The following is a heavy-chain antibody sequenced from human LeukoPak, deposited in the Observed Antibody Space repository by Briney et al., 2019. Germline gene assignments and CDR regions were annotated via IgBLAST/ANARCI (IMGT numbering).Heavy chain of an antibody. V-gene: IGHV3-21*01. CDR3: ARVPTYSIVVVVADYYGMDV. D-gene: IGHD2-15*01. CDR1: GFTFSSYS. CDR2: ISSSSSYI. Sequence: GGSLRLSCAASGFTFSSYSMNWVRQAPGKGLEWVSSISSSSSYIYYADSVKGRFTISRDNAKNSLYLQMNSLSAEDTAVYYCARVPTYSIVVVVADYYGMDVWGQGTTVTVSS. J-gene: IGHJ6*02.